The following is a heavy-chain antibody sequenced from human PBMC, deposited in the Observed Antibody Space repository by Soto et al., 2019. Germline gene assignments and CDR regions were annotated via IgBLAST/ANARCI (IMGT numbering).Heavy chain of an antibody. CDR2: INHSGRT. Sequence: SETLSLTCAVYGGSFSGYYWSWIRQPPGKGLEWIGEINHSGRTYYTSKWYNDYAVSVKSRITINPDTSKNQFSLQLNSVTPEDTAVYYCVRGRNCAFDIWGQGTMVTVSS. V-gene: IGHV4-34*01. J-gene: IGHJ3*02. CDR1: GGSFSGYY. CDR3: VRGRNCAFDI.